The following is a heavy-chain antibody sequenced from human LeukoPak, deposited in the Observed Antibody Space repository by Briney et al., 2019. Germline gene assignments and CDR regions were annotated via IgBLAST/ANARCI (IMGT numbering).Heavy chain of an antibody. CDR3: ARGVPKTSYYYYYMDV. CDR2: ISGSGFTI. V-gene: IGHV3-48*01. Sequence: GGSLRLSCAASGFTLSGSAMHWVRQAPGKGLEWISYISGSGFTIHYADSVKGRFTISRDNAKNSLYLQMNSLRAEDTAVYYCARGVPKTSYYYYYMDVWGKGTTVTVSS. D-gene: IGHD4-11*01. J-gene: IGHJ6*03. CDR1: GFTLSGSA.